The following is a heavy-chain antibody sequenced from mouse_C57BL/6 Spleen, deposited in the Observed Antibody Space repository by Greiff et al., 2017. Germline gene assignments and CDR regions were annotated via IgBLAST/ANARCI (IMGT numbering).Heavy chain of an antibody. J-gene: IGHJ4*01. V-gene: IGHV1-72*01. D-gene: IGHD5-1-1*01. CDR3: ARGQYASFLYYAMDY. Sequence: QVQLQQPGAELVKPGASVKLSCKASGYTFTSYWMHWVKQRPGRGLEWIGRIDPNSGGTTYNEKFKSKATLTVDKASSTAYMQLSSLTSEDSAVYYVARGQYASFLYYAMDYWGQGTSVTVSS. CDR1: GYTFTSYW. CDR2: IDPNSGGT.